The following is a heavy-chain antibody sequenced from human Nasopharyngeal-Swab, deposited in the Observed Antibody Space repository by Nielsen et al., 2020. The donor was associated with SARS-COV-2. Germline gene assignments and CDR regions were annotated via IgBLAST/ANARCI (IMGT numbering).Heavy chain of an antibody. V-gene: IGHV3-21*01. J-gene: IGHJ4*02. CDR3: ARADEKTIFGVVTPDY. CDR2: ISSSSSYI. D-gene: IGHD3-3*01. CDR1: GFTFSSYS. Sequence: GESLKISCAASGFTFSSYSMNWVRQAPGKGPEWVSSISSSSSYIYYADSVKGRFTISRDNAKNSLYLQMNSLRAEDTAVYYCARADEKTIFGVVTPDYWGQGTLVTVSS.